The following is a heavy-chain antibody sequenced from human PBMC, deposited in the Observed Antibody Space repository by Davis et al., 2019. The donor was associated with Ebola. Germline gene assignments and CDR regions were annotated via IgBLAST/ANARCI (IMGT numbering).Heavy chain of an antibody. V-gene: IGHV3-21*01. J-gene: IGHJ5*02. CDR1: GFTFSSYS. D-gene: IGHD3-3*01. Sequence: PGGSLRLSCAASGFTFSSYSMNWVRQAPGKGLEWVSSISSSSSYIYYADSVKGRFTISRDNAKNSLYLQMNSLRAEDTAVYYCARDGRYAYYDFWSGYPPGWFDPWGQGTLVTVSS. CDR3: ARDGRYAYYDFWSGYPPGWFDP. CDR2: ISSSSSYI.